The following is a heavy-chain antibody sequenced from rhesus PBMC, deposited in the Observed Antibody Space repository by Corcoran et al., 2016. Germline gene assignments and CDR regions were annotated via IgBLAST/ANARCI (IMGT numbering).Heavy chain of an antibody. CDR1: GGSISSSY. V-gene: IGHV4-169*01. D-gene: IGHD1-44*02. CDR2: IYGSDSST. J-gene: IGHJ1*01. Sequence: QLQLQESGPGLVKPSETLSVTCAVSGGSISSSYWSWIRQAPGKGLEWIGYIYGSDSSTNYNPSLKSRVTLSVDTSKNQLSLKLSSVTTADTAVYYCARVGGVGKYFEFWGQGALVTVSS. CDR3: ARVGGVGKYFEF.